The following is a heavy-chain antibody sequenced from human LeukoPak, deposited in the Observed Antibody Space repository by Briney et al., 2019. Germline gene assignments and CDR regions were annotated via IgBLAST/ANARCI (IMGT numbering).Heavy chain of an antibody. J-gene: IGHJ3*02. Sequence: SQTLSLTCTVSGGSISSGSYYWSWIRQPAGKGLEWIGRVYTSGSTNYNPSLKSRVTTSVDTSKNQFSLKLSSVTAADTAVYYCARDSERYLDAFDIWGQGTMVTVSS. CDR2: VYTSGST. CDR1: GGSISSGSYY. CDR3: ARDSERYLDAFDI. V-gene: IGHV4-61*02. D-gene: IGHD1-1*01.